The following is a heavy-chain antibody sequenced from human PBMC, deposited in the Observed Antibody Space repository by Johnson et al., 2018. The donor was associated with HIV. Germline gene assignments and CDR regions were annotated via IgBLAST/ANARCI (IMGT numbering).Heavy chain of an antibody. CDR2: ISYDASNK. D-gene: IGHD1-26*01. CDR3: ARDSGAPGNDAFDI. CDR1: AFTFSSYA. V-gene: IGHV3-30*04. J-gene: IGHJ3*02. Sequence: VQLVESGGGVVQPGRSVRLSCVASAFTFSSYAMHWVRQAPGKGLEWVAVISYDASNKYYADSVKGRFTISRDNSKNTLYLQMNSLRPEDTALYFCARDSGAPGNDAFDIWGQGTMVTISS.